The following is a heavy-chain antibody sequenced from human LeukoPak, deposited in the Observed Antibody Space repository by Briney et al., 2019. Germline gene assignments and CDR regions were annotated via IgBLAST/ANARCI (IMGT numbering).Heavy chain of an antibody. CDR3: ARGTTYGAKKPEYFDY. Sequence: GGSLRLSCAASGFTFSSYSMNWVRQAPGKGLEWVSSISSSSSYIYYADSVKGRFTISRDNAKNSLYLQMNSLRAEDTAVYYCARGTTYGAKKPEYFDYWGQGTLATVSS. CDR1: GFTFSSYS. V-gene: IGHV3-21*01. D-gene: IGHD1-1*01. CDR2: ISSSSSYI. J-gene: IGHJ4*02.